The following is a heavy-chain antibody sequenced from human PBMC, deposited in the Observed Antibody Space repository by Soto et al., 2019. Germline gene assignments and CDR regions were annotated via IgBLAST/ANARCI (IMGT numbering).Heavy chain of an antibody. D-gene: IGHD1-26*01. CDR3: ARVSGSYYYGMDV. V-gene: IGHV4-4*02. Sequence: QVQLQESGPGLVKASGTRSLTCAVSGGSISSSNWWSWVRQPPGKGLEWIGEIYHSGSTNYNPSLKSRVTISVDKSKNQFSLKLSSVIAADTAVYYCARVSGSYYYGMDVWGQGTTVTVSS. CDR1: GGSISSSNW. J-gene: IGHJ6*02. CDR2: IYHSGST.